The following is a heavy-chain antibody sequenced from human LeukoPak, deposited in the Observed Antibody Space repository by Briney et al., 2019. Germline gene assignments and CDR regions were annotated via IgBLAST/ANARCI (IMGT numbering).Heavy chain of an antibody. V-gene: IGHV3-30*02. CDR3: ARGLNSMIDY. CDR2: IRYDGSNK. CDR1: GFTLSNYG. Sequence: GGSLRLSCAASGFTLSNYGMYWVRQAPGKGLEWVAFIRYDGSNKYHADSVKGRFTISRDSSKNTLHLLMNSLRPEDTAVYYCARGLNSMIDYWGQGTLVTVSS. D-gene: IGHD2/OR15-2a*01. J-gene: IGHJ4*02.